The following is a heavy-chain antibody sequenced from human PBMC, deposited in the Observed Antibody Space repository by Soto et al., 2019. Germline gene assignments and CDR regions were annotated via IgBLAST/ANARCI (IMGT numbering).Heavy chain of an antibody. D-gene: IGHD3-10*01. V-gene: IGHV1-18*01. CDR3: ARDVNSGTFDY. Sequence: QVQLVQSGAEVKKPGASVKVSCKASGYTFTSYAISWVRQAPGQGLEWMGWVSAHNGNTKYAQKLQGRVTMTTDTSTSTAYMDLRSLRSDDTAVYYCARDVNSGTFDYWGQGTLVTVSS. J-gene: IGHJ4*02. CDR1: GYTFTSYA. CDR2: VSAHNGNT.